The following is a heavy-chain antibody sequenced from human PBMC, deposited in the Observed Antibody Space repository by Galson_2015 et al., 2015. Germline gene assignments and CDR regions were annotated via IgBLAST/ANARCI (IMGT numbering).Heavy chain of an antibody. CDR3: ARGYTAAGGWWFDP. CDR1: GFTFSSYD. D-gene: IGHD6-25*01. CDR2: IGTAGDT. J-gene: IGHJ5*02. V-gene: IGHV3-13*01. Sequence: SLRLSCAASGFTFSSYDMHWVRQATGKGLEWVSAIGTAGDTYYPGSVKGRFTISRESAKNSLYLQMNSLRAGDTAVYYCARGYTAAGGWWFDPWGQGTLVTVSS.